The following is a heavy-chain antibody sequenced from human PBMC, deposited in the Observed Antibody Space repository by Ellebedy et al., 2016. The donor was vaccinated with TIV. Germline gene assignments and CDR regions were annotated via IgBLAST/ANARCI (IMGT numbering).Heavy chain of an antibody. V-gene: IGHV1-46*01. CDR1: GYTFTSYY. J-gene: IGHJ5*02. D-gene: IGHD2-8*01. Sequence: ASVKVSCKASGYTFTSYYIHWVRQAPGQGLEWIGIINSSSGSIGYAQKFQGRVTMTRDTSTTTVYMDLSSLISEDTAVYYCARAHCTNGVCPEVDPWGQGTLVTVSS. CDR2: INSSSGSI. CDR3: ARAHCTNGVCPEVDP.